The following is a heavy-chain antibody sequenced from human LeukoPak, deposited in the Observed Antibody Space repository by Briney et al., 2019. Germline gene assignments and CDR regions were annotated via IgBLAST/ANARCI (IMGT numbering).Heavy chain of an antibody. Sequence: SETLSLTCTVSGGSFGNYYWSWIRQPPGKGLEWIGYVYDSGTTNYNPSLKSRVTISVDTSKNQFSLKLSSVTAADTAVYYCARLQYHPTTNWFDPWGQGTLVTVSS. CDR3: ARLQYHPTTNWFDP. CDR2: VYDSGTT. CDR1: GGSFGNYY. J-gene: IGHJ5*02. D-gene: IGHD2-2*01. V-gene: IGHV4-59*08.